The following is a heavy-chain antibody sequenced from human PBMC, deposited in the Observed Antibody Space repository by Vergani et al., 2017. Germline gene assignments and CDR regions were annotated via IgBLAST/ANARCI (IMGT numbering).Heavy chain of an antibody. CDR3: ARSLVASKGGY. J-gene: IGHJ4*02. CDR2: ISTTSDTI. Sequence: EVQLVESGGDLVQPGGSLRLSCAASGFTFSSYSMNWVRQAPGKGLEWISYISTTSDTIYYADSVRGRFTISRDNAKNSLYLEMNSLRVEDTAVYFCARSLVASKGGYWGQGTRVAVSS. V-gene: IGHV3-48*01. CDR1: GFTFSSYS. D-gene: IGHD6-19*01.